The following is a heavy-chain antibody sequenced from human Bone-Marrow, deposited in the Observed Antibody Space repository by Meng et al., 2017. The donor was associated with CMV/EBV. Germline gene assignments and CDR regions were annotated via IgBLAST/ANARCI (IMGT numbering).Heavy chain of an antibody. CDR3: AREGDEEYGDYPFPTN. D-gene: IGHD4-17*01. J-gene: IGHJ4*02. CDR2: IYHSGST. Sequence: SETLSLTCAVSGGSISSSNWWSWVRQPPGKGLEWIGEIYHSGSTNYNPSLKSRVTISVDKSKNQFSLKLSSVTAADTAVYYCAREGDEEYGDYPFPTNWGQRTLVTVSS. V-gene: IGHV4-4*02. CDR1: GGSISSSNW.